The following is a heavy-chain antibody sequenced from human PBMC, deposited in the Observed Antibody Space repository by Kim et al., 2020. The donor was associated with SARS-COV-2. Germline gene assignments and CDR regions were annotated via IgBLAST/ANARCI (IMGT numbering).Heavy chain of an antibody. Sequence: ASMKVSCKASNYTFSNYGISWVRQAPGQGLEWMGWISIYNGDTRYAQNFQGRVTVTTDTSTNTAYVELRSLRSDDTAVYYCARDGTMVRGVITHYYGMDVWGQGTTVTVSS. CDR2: ISIYNGDT. CDR3: ARDGTMVRGVITHYYGMDV. V-gene: IGHV1-18*01. D-gene: IGHD3-10*01. J-gene: IGHJ6*02. CDR1: NYTFSNYG.